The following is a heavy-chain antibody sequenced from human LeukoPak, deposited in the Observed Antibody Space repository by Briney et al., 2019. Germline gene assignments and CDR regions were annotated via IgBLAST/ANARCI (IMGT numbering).Heavy chain of an antibody. CDR2: INPNSGGT. V-gene: IGHV1-2*02. CDR1: GYTFTGYY. J-gene: IGHJ3*02. D-gene: IGHD6-13*01. Sequence: ASVKVSCKASGYTFTGYYTHWVRQAPGQGLEWMGWINPNSGGTNYAQKFQGRVTMTRDTSISTAYMELSRLRSDDTAVYYCARVIAAAGRSAFDIWVQGTMVTVSS. CDR3: ARVIAAAGRSAFDI.